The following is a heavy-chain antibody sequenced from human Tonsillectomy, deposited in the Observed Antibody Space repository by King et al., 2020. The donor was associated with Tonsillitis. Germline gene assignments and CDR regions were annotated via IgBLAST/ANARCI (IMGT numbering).Heavy chain of an antibody. Sequence: VQLVESGGGLVQPGGSLRLSCAASGFTISDHYMDWVRQAPGKGLEWVGRTRNKAKRYTTHYAASVKGRFTISRDDSQNSLYLQMNSLKTEDTAVYYCXXXXXXXXSSXXXXXAXXXXGQGTTXXV. J-gene: IGHJ3*02. CDR2: TRNKAKRYTT. V-gene: IGHV3-72*01. D-gene: IGHD3-22*01. CDR1: GFTISDHY. CDR3: XXXXXXXXSSXXXXXAXXX.